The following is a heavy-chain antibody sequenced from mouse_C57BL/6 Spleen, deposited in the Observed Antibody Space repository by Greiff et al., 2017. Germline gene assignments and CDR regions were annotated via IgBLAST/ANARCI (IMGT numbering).Heavy chain of an antibody. CDR2: IDPSDSEA. Sequence: QVQLQQPGAELVRPGSSVKLSCKASGYTFTSYWLHWVKQRPIQGLEWIGNIDPSDSEAHYNQKFKDKATLTVDKSSSTAYMQLSSLTSGDCAVFYCASFGPSYWGQGTTLTVSS. V-gene: IGHV1-52*01. CDR1: GYTFTSYW. CDR3: ASFGPSY. J-gene: IGHJ2*01.